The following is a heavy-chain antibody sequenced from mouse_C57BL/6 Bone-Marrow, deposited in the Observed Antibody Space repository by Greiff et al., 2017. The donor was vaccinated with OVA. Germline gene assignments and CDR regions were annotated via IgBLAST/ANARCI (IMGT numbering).Heavy chain of an antibody. V-gene: IGHV5-17*01. CDR1: GFTFSDYG. CDR2: ISSGSSTI. D-gene: IGHD2-2*01. J-gene: IGHJ4*01. Sequence: EVQGVESGGGLVKPGGSLKLSCAASGFTFSDYGMHWVRQAPEKGLEWVAYISSGSSTIYYADTVKGRFTISRDNAKNTLFLQMTSLRSEDTAMYYCARKVTHYYAMDYWGQGTTLTVSS. CDR3: ARKVTHYYAMDY.